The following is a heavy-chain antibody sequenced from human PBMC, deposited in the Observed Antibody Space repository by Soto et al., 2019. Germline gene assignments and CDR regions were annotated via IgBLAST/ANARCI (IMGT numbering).Heavy chain of an antibody. CDR2: MNPGSGDT. CDR1: GYSFNNND. Sequence: ASVKASCKASGYSFNNNDVSWVRPAAGQGLEWMGWMNPGSGDTGYAQKFQGRVTMTRDISIATDYMELSSLRSDDTAIYYCARMETFGSLNWCAPWGQGTLVTVSS. J-gene: IGHJ5*02. D-gene: IGHD3-16*01. CDR3: ARMETFGSLNWCAP. V-gene: IGHV1-8*01.